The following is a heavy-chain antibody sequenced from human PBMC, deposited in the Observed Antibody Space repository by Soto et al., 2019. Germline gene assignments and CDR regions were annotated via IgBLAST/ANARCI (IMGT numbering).Heavy chain of an antibody. CDR1: GFTFSSYW. J-gene: IGHJ5*02. V-gene: IGHV3-74*01. Sequence: PGGFLRLSCAASGFTFSSYWMHWVRQAPGKGLVWVSRINSDGSSTSYADSVKGRFTISRDNAKNTLYLQMNSLRAEDTAVYYCARPSSFGRFRYATDWFDPWGQGTLVTVSS. D-gene: IGHD2-2*01. CDR3: ARPSSFGRFRYATDWFDP. CDR2: INSDGSST.